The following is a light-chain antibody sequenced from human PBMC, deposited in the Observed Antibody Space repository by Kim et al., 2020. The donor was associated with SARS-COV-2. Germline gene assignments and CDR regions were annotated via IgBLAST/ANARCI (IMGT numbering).Light chain of an antibody. CDR2: DVT. CDR1: SSDVGAYNF. Sequence: GQSVTISCTGTSSDVGAYNFVSWYLQHPGKAPILMIYDVTKRPSGVPDRFSGSKSGNTASLTISGLQAEDEADYYCCSYAGTYTYVFGTGTKVTVL. V-gene: IGLV2-11*03. CDR3: CSYAGTYTYV. J-gene: IGLJ1*01.